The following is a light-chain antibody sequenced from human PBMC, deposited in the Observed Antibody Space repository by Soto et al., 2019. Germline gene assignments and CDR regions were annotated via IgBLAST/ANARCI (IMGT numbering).Light chain of an antibody. CDR3: QQYNNWRGT. V-gene: IGKV3-15*01. CDR2: GAS. Sequence: ILMTQSPATLSVSPVQRSTLSCNASQSCSSNLAWYQQKPGQAPRLLIYGASTRATGIPARFGGSGSGTEFTLTISSLQSEDFAVYYCQQYNNWRGTFGQGTKVDIK. CDR1: QSCSSN. J-gene: IGKJ1*01.